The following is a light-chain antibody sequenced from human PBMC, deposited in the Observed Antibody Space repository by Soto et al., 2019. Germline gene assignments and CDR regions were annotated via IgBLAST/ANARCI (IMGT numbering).Light chain of an antibody. Sequence: QSVLTQPASVSGSLGQSITISCTGTSSDVGAYNYLSWHQQQPGKAPKLMISEFSNRPSGGSLRFSGSKSGNTAYLIISGLQAEDEADYYCCSFTSITTYVFGTGTKVTVL. J-gene: IGLJ1*01. CDR1: SSDVGAYNY. CDR2: EFS. V-gene: IGLV2-14*01. CDR3: CSFTSITTYV.